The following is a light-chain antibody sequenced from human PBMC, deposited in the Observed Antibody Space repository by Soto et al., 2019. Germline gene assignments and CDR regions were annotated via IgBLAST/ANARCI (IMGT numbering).Light chain of an antibody. V-gene: IGLV2-23*02. CDR1: SSDVGSYNL. J-gene: IGLJ2*01. CDR2: EVS. Sequence: QSVLTQPASVSGSPGQSITISCTGTSSDVGSYNLVSWYQQHPGKAPKLMIYEVSKRPSGVSSRFSGSKSGNTASLTISGLQAEDEADYYCCSYAGSSTFDVVFGGGTKLTVL. CDR3: CSYAGSSTFDVV.